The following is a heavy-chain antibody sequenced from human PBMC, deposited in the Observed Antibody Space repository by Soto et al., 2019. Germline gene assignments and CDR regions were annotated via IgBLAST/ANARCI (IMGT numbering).Heavy chain of an antibody. V-gene: IGHV3-23*01. CDR1: GFTFSSYA. D-gene: IGHD6-19*01. CDR2: ISGSGGST. J-gene: IGHJ4*02. CDR3: AKGQRRGAGIAVASLNFDY. Sequence: GGSLRLSCAASGFTFSSYAMSWVRQAPGKGLEWVSAISGSGGSTYYADSVKGRFTISRDNSKNTLYLQMNSLRAEDTAVYYCAKGQRRGAGIAVASLNFDYWGQGTLVTVSS.